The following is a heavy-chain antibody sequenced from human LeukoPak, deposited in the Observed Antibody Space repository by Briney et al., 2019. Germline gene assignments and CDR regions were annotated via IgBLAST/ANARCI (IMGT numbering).Heavy chain of an antibody. CDR1: GFTYSSYN. J-gene: IGHJ4*02. CDR2: IGGSGSYI. CDR3: ARGQEYLWLHKDY. Sequence: GGSLRLXCAASGFTYSSYNMNWVRQAPGKGLESVSSIGGSGSYIFYADSVEGRFTISRDNAKNSLYLQMNSLRAEDTAVYYCARGQEYLWLHKDYWGQGTLVTVSS. D-gene: IGHD5-18*01. V-gene: IGHV3-21*01.